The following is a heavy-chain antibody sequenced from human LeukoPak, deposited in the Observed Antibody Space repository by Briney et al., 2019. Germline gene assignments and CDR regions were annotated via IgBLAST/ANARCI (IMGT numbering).Heavy chain of an antibody. CDR2: IYTSGST. D-gene: IGHD2-15*01. V-gene: IGHV4-4*07. J-gene: IGHJ5*02. Sequence: SETLSLTCTVSGGSISSYYWSWIRQPPGKGLEWIGRIYTSGSTNYNPSLKSRVTISVDTSKNQFSLKLSSVTAADTAVYYCARGPYCSGGSCYSNWFDPWGQGTLVTVSS. CDR3: ARGPYCSGGSCYSNWFDP. CDR1: GGSISSYY.